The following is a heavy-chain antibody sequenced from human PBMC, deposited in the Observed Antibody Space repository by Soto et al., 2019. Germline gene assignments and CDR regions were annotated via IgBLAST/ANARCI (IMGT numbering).Heavy chain of an antibody. CDR1: GFTFSSYA. J-gene: IGHJ4*02. CDR3: AKHPGGGDFWSGYSSYYFDY. D-gene: IGHD3-3*01. CDR2: ISGSGGST. Sequence: GGSLRLSCAASGFTFSSYAMSWVRQAPGKGLEWVSAISGSGGSTYYADSVKGRFTISRDNSKNTLYLEMNSLRAEDTAVYYCAKHPGGGDFWSGYSSYYFDYWGQGTLVTVSS. V-gene: IGHV3-23*01.